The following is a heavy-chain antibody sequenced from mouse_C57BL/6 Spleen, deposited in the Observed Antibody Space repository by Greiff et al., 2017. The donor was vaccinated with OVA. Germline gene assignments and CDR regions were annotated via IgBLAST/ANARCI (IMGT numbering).Heavy chain of an antibody. CDR1: GYTFTSYW. Sequence: QVQLQQTGAELVMPGASVKLSCKASGYTFTSYWMHWVKQRPGQGLEWIGEIDPSDSYTNYNQKFKGKSTLTVDKSSSTAYMQLSSLTSEDSAVYYCARHYDYDSFAYWGQGTLVTVSA. J-gene: IGHJ3*01. CDR2: IDPSDSYT. CDR3: ARHYDYDSFAY. V-gene: IGHV1-69*01. D-gene: IGHD2-4*01.